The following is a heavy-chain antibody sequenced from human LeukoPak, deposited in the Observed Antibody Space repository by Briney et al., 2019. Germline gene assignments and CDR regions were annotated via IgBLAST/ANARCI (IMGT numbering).Heavy chain of an antibody. CDR3: ARDNPDLGYYPHY. CDR2: INRSGTT. CDR1: GGSLSGYY. J-gene: IGHJ4*02. Sequence: SETLSLTCGVHGGSLSGYYWSWIRQPPGKGLEWIGEINRSGTTNYTPSLKSRVTISVDTSNNQFSLKLSSVTAADTAVYYCARDNPDLGYYPHYWGQGTLVTVSS. V-gene: IGHV4-34*01. D-gene: IGHD2-15*01.